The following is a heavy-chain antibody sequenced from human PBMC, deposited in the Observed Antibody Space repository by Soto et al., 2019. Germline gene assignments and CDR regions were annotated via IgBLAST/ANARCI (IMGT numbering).Heavy chain of an antibody. D-gene: IGHD3-22*01. V-gene: IGHV3-30*18. J-gene: IGHJ4*02. CDR2: ISYDASNK. CDR1: GFTFRSSG. CDR3: AKDRVPNDSSGYYSIVIES. Sequence: SLRLSCAASGFTFRSSGMHWVRQAPAKGLEWVAVISYDASNKYYADSVKGRLTISRDNSKNTLYLQMNSLRAEDTAVYSCAKDRVPNDSSGYYSIVIESWGQGTLVTVSS.